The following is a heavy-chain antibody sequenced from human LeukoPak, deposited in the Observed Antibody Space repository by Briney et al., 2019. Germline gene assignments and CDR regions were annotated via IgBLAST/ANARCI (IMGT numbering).Heavy chain of an antibody. CDR3: AFLEGYSYGTGSSYGTDV. D-gene: IGHD5-18*01. CDR2: MSFDVRNT. J-gene: IGHJ6*02. V-gene: IGHV3-30*03. Sequence: PGGSLRLSCSGSGFTFSSYAIHWVRQAPGKGLEWVAVMSFDVRNTYYSESVKGRFTITRDNFRNTLYLQMNSLRTEDTAVYYCAFLEGYSYGTGSSYGTDVWGQGTAVTVS. CDR1: GFTFSSYA.